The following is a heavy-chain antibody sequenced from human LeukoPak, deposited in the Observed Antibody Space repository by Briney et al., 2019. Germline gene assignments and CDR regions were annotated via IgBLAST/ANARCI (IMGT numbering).Heavy chain of an antibody. D-gene: IGHD2-15*01. CDR2: INPSGGST. J-gene: IGHJ3*02. CDR3: ATLGYCSGGSCFGSGAFDI. V-gene: IGHV1-46*01. Sequence: ASVKVSCKASGYTFTSYYMHWVRQAPGQGLEWMGIINPSGGSTSYAQKFQGRVTMTEDTSTDTAYMELSSLRSEDTAVYYCATLGYCSGGSCFGSGAFDIWGQGTMVTVSS. CDR1: GYTFTSYY.